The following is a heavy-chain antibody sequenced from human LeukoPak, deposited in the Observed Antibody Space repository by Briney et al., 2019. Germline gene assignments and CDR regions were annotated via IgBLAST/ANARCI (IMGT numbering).Heavy chain of an antibody. D-gene: IGHD2-8*02. Sequence: GGSLRLSCAASAFTVTKKYMIRVRRAPGKGLEWVSRISDSGDKRYADSVKGRFTISGDSSHNTLSLQMDGLRVEDTAVYYCAVSLSSPGAFDYWGQGTLVTVSS. CDR1: AFTVTKKY. J-gene: IGHJ4*02. CDR3: AVSLSSPGAFDY. CDR2: ISDSGDK. V-gene: IGHV3-66*01.